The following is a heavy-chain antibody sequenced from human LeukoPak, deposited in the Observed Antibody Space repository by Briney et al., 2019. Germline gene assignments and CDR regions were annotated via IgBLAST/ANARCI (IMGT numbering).Heavy chain of an antibody. CDR1: GVTFCGYG. CDR2: ISFDGSNK. Sequence: GRLRPSSAASGVTFCGYGMHGGRRGPRKRVGWGAVISFDGSNKYYAASVKGRFTISRDNSKNTLYLQMNSLRAEDTAVYYCASNSPTADGYYSFDYWGQGTLVTASS. D-gene: IGHD3-10*01. J-gene: IGHJ4*02. V-gene: IGHV3-30*03. CDR3: ASNSPTADGYYSFDY.